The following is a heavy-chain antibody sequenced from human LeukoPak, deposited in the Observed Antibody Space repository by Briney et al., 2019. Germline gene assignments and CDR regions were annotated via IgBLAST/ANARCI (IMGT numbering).Heavy chain of an antibody. CDR2: ISSSSNYI. CDR1: GFTFSSYT. Sequence: GGSLRLSCAASGFTFSSYTMNWVRQAPGKGLEWVSSISSSSNYIYYADSVKGRFTISRDNAKHSLDLQTNNLRAEDAAVYYCARDSHYGYPSSWYHLVQIDYWGQGTLVTVSS. V-gene: IGHV3-21*01. CDR3: ARDSHYGYPSSWYHLVQIDY. D-gene: IGHD6-13*01. J-gene: IGHJ4*02.